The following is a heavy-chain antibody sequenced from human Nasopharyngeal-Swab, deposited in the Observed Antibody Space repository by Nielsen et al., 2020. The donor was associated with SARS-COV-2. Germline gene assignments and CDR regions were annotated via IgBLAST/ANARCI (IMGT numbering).Heavy chain of an antibody. CDR1: GYSFNTYY. D-gene: IGHD1-14*01. J-gene: IGHJ3*02. V-gene: IGHV1-46*02. CDR3: SRGPNPHNAFDI. Sequence: ASVKVSCKASGYSFNTYYMHWVRQAPGQALEWMGPISCDDGTRNYAQKFRGRVTMTRDTSTNIVYLDLSSLQSEDNAVYYCSRGPNPHNAFDIWGQGTMVTVSS. CDR2: ISCDDGTR.